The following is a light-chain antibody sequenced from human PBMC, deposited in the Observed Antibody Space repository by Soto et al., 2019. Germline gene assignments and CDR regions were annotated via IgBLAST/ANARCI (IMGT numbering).Light chain of an antibody. J-gene: IGLJ1*01. CDR2: EVS. Sequence: QSALTQPASVSGSPGQSITISCTGTSSDVGTYHYVSWYQQHPGKAPKLMIYEVSNRPSGISNRFSGSKTGNTASLTISGLQAEDEAAYYCFSHRSGNSHVFGTGTKLTVL. CDR1: SSDVGTYHY. V-gene: IGLV2-14*01. CDR3: FSHRSGNSHV.